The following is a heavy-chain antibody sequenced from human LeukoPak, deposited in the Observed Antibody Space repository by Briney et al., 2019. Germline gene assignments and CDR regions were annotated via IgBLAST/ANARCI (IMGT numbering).Heavy chain of an antibody. V-gene: IGHV3-30-3*01. CDR3: ARRSLRGYSYGLRGGAVDY. J-gene: IGHJ4*02. CDR2: ISYDGSSK. Sequence: SGGSLRLSCAASGFTFSSYAMHWVRQAPGKGLEWVAVISYDGSSKYYADSVKGRFTISRDNSKNTLYLQMNSLRAEDTAVYYCARRSLRGYSYGLRGGAVDYWGQGTLVTVSS. CDR1: GFTFSSYA. D-gene: IGHD5-18*01.